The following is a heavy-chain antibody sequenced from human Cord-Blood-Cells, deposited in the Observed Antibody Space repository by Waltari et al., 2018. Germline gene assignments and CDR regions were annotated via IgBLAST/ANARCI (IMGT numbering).Heavy chain of an antibody. CDR1: GGSFSGYY. Sequence: QVQLQQWGAGLLTPSETLSRTCAVYGGSFSGYYWCWIRLPPGKGLEWIGEINHSGSTNYNPSLKSQVTISVDTSKNQFSLKLSSVTAADTAVYYCVRAVRLAWLVNNWFDPWGQGTLVTVSS. CDR2: INHSGST. V-gene: IGHV4-34*01. J-gene: IGHJ5*02. D-gene: IGHD6-19*01. CDR3: VRAVRLAWLVNNWFDP.